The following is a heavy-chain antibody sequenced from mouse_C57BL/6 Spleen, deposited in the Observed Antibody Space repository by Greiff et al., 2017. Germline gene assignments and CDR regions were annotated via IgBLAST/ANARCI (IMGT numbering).Heavy chain of an antibody. Sequence: VQLQQPGAELVKPGASVKMSCKASGYTFTSYWITWVKQRPGQGLEWIGDIYPGSGSTNYNAKFKCKATLTVDTSSSTAYMQLSSLTSEDSAVYSCANYYGSVGYFDYWGQGTTLTVSA. CDR3: ANYYGSVGYFDY. CDR1: GYTFTSYW. J-gene: IGHJ2*01. CDR2: IYPGSGST. D-gene: IGHD1-1*01. V-gene: IGHV1-55*01.